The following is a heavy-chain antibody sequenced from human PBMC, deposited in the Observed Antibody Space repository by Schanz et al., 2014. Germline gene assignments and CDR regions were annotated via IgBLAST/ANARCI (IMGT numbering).Heavy chain of an antibody. CDR3: ARSPGDFPGWFDS. V-gene: IGHV4-30-2*01. D-gene: IGHD4-17*01. J-gene: IGHJ5*01. Sequence: QLQLQESGSGLVKPSQTLSLTCGVSGGSISSVGSSWNWIRLPPGKGLEWIGYIYHSGSTYYNPSRKSRVTISVDRSKNQFSLILNSVTAADTAVYYCARSPGDFPGWFDSWGQGTLVTVSS. CDR1: GGSISSVGSS. CDR2: IYHSGST.